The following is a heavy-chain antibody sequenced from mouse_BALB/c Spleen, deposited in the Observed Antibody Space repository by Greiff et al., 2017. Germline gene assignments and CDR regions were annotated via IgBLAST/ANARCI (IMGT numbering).Heavy chain of an antibody. CDR1: GFTFSSYY. D-gene: IGHD2-4*01. Sequence: EVMLVESGGGLVKLGGSLKLSCAASGFTFSSYYMSWVRQTPEKRLELVAAINSNGGSTYYPDTVKGRFTISRDNAKNTLYLQMSSLKSEDTALYYCARPQITNFDYWGQGTTLTVSS. J-gene: IGHJ2*01. CDR2: INSNGGST. CDR3: ARPQITNFDY. V-gene: IGHV5-6-2*01.